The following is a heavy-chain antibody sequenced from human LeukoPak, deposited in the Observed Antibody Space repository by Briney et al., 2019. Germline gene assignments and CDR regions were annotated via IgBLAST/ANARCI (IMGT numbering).Heavy chain of an antibody. Sequence: ASVKVSCKASGYIFTSYDINWVRQATGQGLEWMGWTNPNSGNTGYAQKFQGRVTMTRNTSISTAYMELSSLRSEDTAVYYCAREGGSPLNWFDPWGQGTLVTVSS. J-gene: IGHJ5*02. D-gene: IGHD3-10*01. CDR1: GYIFTSYD. CDR3: AREGGSPLNWFDP. V-gene: IGHV1-8*01. CDR2: TNPNSGNT.